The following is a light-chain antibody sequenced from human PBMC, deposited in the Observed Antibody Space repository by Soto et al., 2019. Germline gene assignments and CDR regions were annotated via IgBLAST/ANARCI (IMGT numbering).Light chain of an antibody. V-gene: IGKV3-15*01. CDR3: QQYNNWPGT. CDR2: FAS. CDR1: QSVSSN. J-gene: IGKJ2*01. Sequence: EIVMTQSPATLYVSPGERATLSCRASQSVSSNLAWYQQKPGQAPRPLIYFASTRATGIPSRFSGSGSGTEFTLTISSLQSEDFAVYYCQQYNNWPGTFGQGTKLEIK.